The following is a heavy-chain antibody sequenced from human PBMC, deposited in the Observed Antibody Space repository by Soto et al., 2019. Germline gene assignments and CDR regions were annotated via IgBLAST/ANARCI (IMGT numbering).Heavy chain of an antibody. CDR1: GFTFSSYA. CDR3: AKVWDKMTTTGYLGY. J-gene: IGHJ4*02. D-gene: IGHD4-17*01. V-gene: IGHV3-23*01. Sequence: GGSLRLSCAASGFTFSSYAMSWVRQAPGKGLEWVSAISGSGGSTYYADSVKGRFTISRDNSKNTLYLQMNSLRAEDTAVYYCAKVWDKMTTTGYLGYWGQGTLVTVSS. CDR2: ISGSGGST.